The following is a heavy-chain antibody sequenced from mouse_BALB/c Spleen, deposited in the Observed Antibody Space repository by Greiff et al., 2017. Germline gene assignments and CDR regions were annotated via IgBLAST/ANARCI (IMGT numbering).Heavy chain of an antibody. CDR3: TRKLPDGYSDY. CDR2: INPSNGGT. J-gene: IGHJ2*01. D-gene: IGHD2-3*01. CDR1: GYTFTSYY. V-gene: IGHV1S81*02. Sequence: QVQLKESGAELVKPGASVKLSCKASGYTFTSYYMYWVKQRPGQGLEWIGEINPSNGGTNFNEKFKSKATLTVDKSSSTAYMQLSSLTSEDSAVYYCTRKLPDGYSDYWGQGTTLTVSS.